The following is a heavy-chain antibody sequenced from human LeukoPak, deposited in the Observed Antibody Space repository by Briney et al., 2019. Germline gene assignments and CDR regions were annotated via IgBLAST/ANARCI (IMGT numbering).Heavy chain of an antibody. Sequence: GGSLRLSCAASGFTFSSYAMHWVRQAPGKGLEWVAVISYDGSNKYYADSVKGRYTISRDNSKNTLYLQMNSLRAEDTAVYYCARRRTPSGWLDAFDIWGQGAMVTVPS. CDR1: GFTFSSYA. CDR3: ARRRTPSGWLDAFDI. J-gene: IGHJ3*02. CDR2: ISYDGSNK. D-gene: IGHD5-18*01. V-gene: IGHV3-30-3*01.